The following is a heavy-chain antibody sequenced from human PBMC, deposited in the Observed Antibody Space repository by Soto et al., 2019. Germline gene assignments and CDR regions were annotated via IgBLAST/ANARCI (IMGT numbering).Heavy chain of an antibody. CDR3: ARGGGSYYATGNFDY. CDR1: GGSISSGGYY. Sequence: QVQLQESGPGLVKPSQTLSLTCTVSGGSISSGGYYWSWIRQHPGKGLEWIGYIYYSGSTYYNPSLQRRVTISVDTSKNQFSLKLSSVTAADTAVYYCARGGGSYYATGNFDYWGQGTLVTVSS. D-gene: IGHD1-26*01. CDR2: IYYSGST. V-gene: IGHV4-31*03. J-gene: IGHJ4*02.